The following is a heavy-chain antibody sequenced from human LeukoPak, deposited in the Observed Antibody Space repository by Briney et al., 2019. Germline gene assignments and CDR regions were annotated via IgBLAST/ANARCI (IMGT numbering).Heavy chain of an antibody. D-gene: IGHD3-3*01. CDR2: INPNSGGT. Sequence: ASVKVSCKASGYTFTGYYMHWVRQAPGQGLEWMGWINPNSGGTNYAQKFQGRVTMTRDTSISTAYMELSRLRSDDTAGYYCARDPYDFWSGYHYGPYYFDYWGQGTLVTVSS. CDR3: ARDPYDFWSGYHYGPYYFDY. CDR1: GYTFTGYY. V-gene: IGHV1-2*02. J-gene: IGHJ4*02.